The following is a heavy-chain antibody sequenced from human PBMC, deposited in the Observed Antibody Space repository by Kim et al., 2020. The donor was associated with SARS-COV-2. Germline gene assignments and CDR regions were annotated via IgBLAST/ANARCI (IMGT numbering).Heavy chain of an antibody. CDR3: ARHKTLVLRYFDWLSHMDV. D-gene: IGHD3-9*01. Sequence: SVKVSCKASGGTFSSYAISWVRQAPGQGLEWMGGIIPIFGTANYAQKFQGRVTITADESTSTAYMELSSLRSEDTAVYYCARHKTLVLRYFDWLSHMDVWGQGTTVTVSS. J-gene: IGHJ6*02. CDR2: IIPIFGTA. V-gene: IGHV1-69*13. CDR1: GGTFSSYA.